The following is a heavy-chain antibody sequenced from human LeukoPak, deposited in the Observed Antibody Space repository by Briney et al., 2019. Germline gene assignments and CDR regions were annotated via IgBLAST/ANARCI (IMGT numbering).Heavy chain of an antibody. CDR3: ARVRLMVYATDAFDI. J-gene: IGHJ3*02. D-gene: IGHD2-8*01. Sequence: GGSLRLSCAASGFTFSSYAMHWVRQAPGKGLEWVAVISYDGSNKYYADSVKGRFTISRDNSKNTLYPQMNSLRAEDTAVYYCARVRLMVYATDAFDIWGQGTMVTVSS. CDR1: GFTFSSYA. CDR2: ISYDGSNK. V-gene: IGHV3-30*01.